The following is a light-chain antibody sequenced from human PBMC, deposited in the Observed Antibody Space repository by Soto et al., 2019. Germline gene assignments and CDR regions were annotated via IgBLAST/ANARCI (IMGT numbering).Light chain of an antibody. Sequence: EIVLTQSPATLSLSPGERATLSCRASQSVSSYLAWYQQKPGQAPRLLIYDASNRATGIPARFSGSGSGTDFPLTISSLEPENFAVYYCQQRSNWPLPYPFGQGTKLEIK. CDR1: QSVSSY. CDR2: DAS. J-gene: IGKJ2*01. CDR3: QQRSNWPLPYP. V-gene: IGKV3-11*01.